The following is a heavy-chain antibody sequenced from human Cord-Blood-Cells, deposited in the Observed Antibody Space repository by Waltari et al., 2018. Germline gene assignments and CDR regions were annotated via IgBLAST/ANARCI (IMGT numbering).Heavy chain of an antibody. CDR2: INPNSGGT. D-gene: IGHD6-6*01. J-gene: IGHJ4*02. Sequence: QVQLVQSGAEVTKPGASVQVSCTASGYTFTGYYMPWVRPAPGQGLEWMGWINPNSGGTNYAQKFQGRVTMTRDTSISTAYMELSRLRSDDTAVYYCAVLCSSSSCFDYWGQGTLVTVSS. CDR3: AVLCSSSSCFDY. V-gene: IGHV1-2*02. CDR1: GYTFTGYY.